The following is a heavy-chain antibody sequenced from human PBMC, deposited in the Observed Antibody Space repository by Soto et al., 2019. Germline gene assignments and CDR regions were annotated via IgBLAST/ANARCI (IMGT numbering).Heavy chain of an antibody. CDR2: ISWNSGSI. D-gene: IGHD5-18*01. J-gene: IGHJ4*02. V-gene: IGHV3-9*01. CDR3: AKDKGWLQPLTYYFDY. Sequence: GGSLRLSCAASGFTFDDYAMHWVRQAPGKGLEWVSGISWNSGSIGYADSVKGRFTISRDNAKNSLYLQMNSLRAEDTALYYCAKDKGWLQPLTYYFDYWGQGTLVTVSS. CDR1: GFTFDDYA.